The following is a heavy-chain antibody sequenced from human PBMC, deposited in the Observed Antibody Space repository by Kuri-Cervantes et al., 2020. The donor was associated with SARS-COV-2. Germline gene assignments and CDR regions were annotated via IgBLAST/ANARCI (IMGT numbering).Heavy chain of an antibody. CDR2: IYHSGST. CDR3: ARESPIVVVPPAIGGSITGTTWFDP. V-gene: IGHV4-30-2*01. J-gene: IGHJ5*02. Sequence: SCTVSGGSISSGGYYWSWIRQPPGKGLEWIGYIYHSGSTYYNPSLKSRVTISVDRSKNQFSLKLSSVTAADTAVYYCARESPIVVVPPAIGGSITGTTWFDPWGQGTLVTVSS. CDR1: GGSISSGGYY. D-gene: IGHD2-2*02.